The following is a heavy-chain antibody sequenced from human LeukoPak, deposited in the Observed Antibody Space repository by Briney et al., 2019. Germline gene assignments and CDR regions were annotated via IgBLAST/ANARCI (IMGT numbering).Heavy chain of an antibody. D-gene: IGHD1-14*01. Sequence: SETLSLTCAVYGGSFSGYYWSWIRQPPGKGLEWVGSISYSGTTYSNPSLKSRVAMSLDTSKNQFPLRLRSITSADTAMYYCARVDRHLGIRHFFDYWGQGTLVTVSS. V-gene: IGHV4-34*01. J-gene: IGHJ4*02. CDR1: GGSFSGYY. CDR2: ISYSGTT. CDR3: ARVDRHLGIRHFFDY.